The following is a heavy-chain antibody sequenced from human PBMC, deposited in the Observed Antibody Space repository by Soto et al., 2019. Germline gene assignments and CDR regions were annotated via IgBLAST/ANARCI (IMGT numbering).Heavy chain of an antibody. D-gene: IGHD3-22*01. CDR3: AKDALEYYDSSCYPDY. J-gene: IGHJ4*02. CDR2: ISGSGGST. Sequence: GGSLRLSCSASGFTFSSYAMSWVRQAPGKGLEWVSAISGSGGSTYYADSVKGRFTISRDNSKNTLYLQMNSLRAEDTAVYYCAKDALEYYDSSCYPDYWGQGTLVTVSS. V-gene: IGHV3-23*01. CDR1: GFTFSSYA.